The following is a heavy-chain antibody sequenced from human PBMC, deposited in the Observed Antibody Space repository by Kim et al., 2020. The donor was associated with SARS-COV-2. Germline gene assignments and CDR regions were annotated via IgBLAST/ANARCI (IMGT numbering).Heavy chain of an antibody. CDR3: ATVYGRYYYAKDV. CDR1: GFTFSNAW. D-gene: IGHD3-10*01. CDR2: SKNKIDGGTI. J-gene: IGHJ6*02. V-gene: IGHV3-15*01. Sequence: GGSLRLSCAASGFTFSNAWMSWVRQAPGKGLEWVGRSKNKIDGGTIDYAAPVRGRFTISRDDSKATVYLQMNNLKTEDTGVYYCATVYGRYYYAKDVWGRGTTVTVSS.